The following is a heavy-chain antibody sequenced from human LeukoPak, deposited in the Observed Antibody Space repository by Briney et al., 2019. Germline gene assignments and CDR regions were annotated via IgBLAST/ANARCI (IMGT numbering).Heavy chain of an antibody. CDR1: GFTFSSYA. D-gene: IGHD5-18*01. Sequence: PGGSLRLSCAASGFTFSSYAMNWVRQAPGKGLEWVSSISTTGGSAYYAGSVQGRFTISRDNSKNTLFLQMNSLRAEDTAVYYCASQIAAMATDIVDYWGQGTLVTVSS. V-gene: IGHV3-23*01. CDR3: ASQIAAMATDIVDY. J-gene: IGHJ4*02. CDR2: ISTTGGSA.